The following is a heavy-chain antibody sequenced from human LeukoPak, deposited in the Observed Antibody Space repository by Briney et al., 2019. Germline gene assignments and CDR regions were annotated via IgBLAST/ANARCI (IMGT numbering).Heavy chain of an antibody. Sequence: PGGSLRLSCAASGFTFSSYAMSWVRQAPGKGLEWVSGISGSGGSTFYADSVKGRFTISRDNSKNKLYLQMNSLRAEDTAVYYCAKEWKGYDPFDYWGQGTLVTVSS. CDR1: GFTFSSYA. J-gene: IGHJ4*02. CDR3: AKEWKGYDPFDY. V-gene: IGHV3-23*01. D-gene: IGHD5-18*01. CDR2: ISGSGGST.